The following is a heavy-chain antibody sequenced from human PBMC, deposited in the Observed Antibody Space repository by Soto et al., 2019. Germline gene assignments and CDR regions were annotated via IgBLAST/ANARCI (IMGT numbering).Heavy chain of an antibody. D-gene: IGHD1-1*01. J-gene: IGHJ4*02. CDR3: AKYAGLSPGVRYNFDY. Sequence: EVQMLESGGDLIQPGGSLRLSCAASGFSFSSYAMSWVRQTSEKGLEWVSTISGSDGATYYADSVKGRFTISRDNSRNTLYLQMNSLRAEDTAMYYCAKYAGLSPGVRYNFDYWGQGTLVTVSS. CDR2: ISGSDGAT. V-gene: IGHV3-23*01. CDR1: GFSFSSYA.